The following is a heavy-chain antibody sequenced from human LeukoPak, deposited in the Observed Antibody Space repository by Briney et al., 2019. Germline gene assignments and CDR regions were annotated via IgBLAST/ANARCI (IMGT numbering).Heavy chain of an antibody. V-gene: IGHV3-64*05. Sequence: GGSLRLSCSASGFTFKSYAMHWDRQAPGKGLEYVSSINTNGANTYYADSVKGRFTISRDNSRNTVYVQMNSLTLEDTAVYYCVKGLDYSSSQMDSWGQGTLVTVSS. D-gene: IGHD6-6*01. CDR1: GFTFKSYA. J-gene: IGHJ4*02. CDR3: VKGLDYSSSQMDS. CDR2: INTNGANT.